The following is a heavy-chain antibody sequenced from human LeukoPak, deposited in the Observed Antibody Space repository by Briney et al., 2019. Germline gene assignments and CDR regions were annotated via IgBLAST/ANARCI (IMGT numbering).Heavy chain of an antibody. V-gene: IGHV1-2*02. CDR2: INPNSGGT. J-gene: IGHJ5*02. D-gene: IGHD6-19*01. CDR1: GYTFTGYY. CDR3: ARGDSSGWYNWFDP. Sequence: GASVKVSCEASGYTFTGYYMHWVRQAPGQGLEWMGWINPNSGGTNYAQKFQGRVTMTRDTSISTAYMELSRLRSDDTAVYYCARGDSSGWYNWFDPWGQGTLVTVSS.